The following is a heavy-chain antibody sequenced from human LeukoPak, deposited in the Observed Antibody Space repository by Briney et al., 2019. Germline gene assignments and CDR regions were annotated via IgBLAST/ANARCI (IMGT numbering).Heavy chain of an antibody. V-gene: IGHV3-7*03. CDR2: IKQDGSEK. CDR1: GFTFSSYW. J-gene: IGHJ6*03. D-gene: IGHD4-17*01. CDR3: ANGDQYYYMDV. Sequence: GGSLRLSCAASGFTFSSYWMSWVRQAPGKGLEWVANIKQDGSEKYYEDSVKGRFTISRDNAKNTLYLQMNSLRAEDTAVYYCANGDQYYYMDVWGKGTTVTVSS.